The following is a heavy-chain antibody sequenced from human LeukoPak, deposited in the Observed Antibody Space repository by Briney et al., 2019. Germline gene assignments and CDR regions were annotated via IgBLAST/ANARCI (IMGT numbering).Heavy chain of an antibody. J-gene: IGHJ4*02. CDR2: INHSGST. V-gene: IGHV4-34*01. CDR1: GGSFSGYY. CDR3: ARFEGGADY. D-gene: IGHD1-26*01. Sequence: SETLSLTCAVYGGSFSGYYWSWIRQSPGKGLEWIGEINHSGSTNYNPSLKSRVTISVDTSKNQFSLKLISVTAADTAVYYCARFEGGADYWGQGTLVTVSS.